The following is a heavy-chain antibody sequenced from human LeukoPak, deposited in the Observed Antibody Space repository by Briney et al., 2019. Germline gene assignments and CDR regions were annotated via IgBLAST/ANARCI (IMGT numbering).Heavy chain of an antibody. CDR3: ARRSYYDINTFDP. CDR1: GYTFTGYY. D-gene: IGHD3-22*01. CDR2: INPNSGGT. Sequence: ASVKVSCKASGYTFTGYYLHWVRQAPGQGLEWMGWINPNSGGTNYAQKFQGRVTMTRHTSISTAYMELSRLRSDDTAVYYCARRSYYDINTFDPWGQGTLVTVSS. V-gene: IGHV1-2*02. J-gene: IGHJ5*02.